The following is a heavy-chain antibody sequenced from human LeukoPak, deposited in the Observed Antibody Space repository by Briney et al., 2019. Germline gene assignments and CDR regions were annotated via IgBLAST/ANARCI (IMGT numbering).Heavy chain of an antibody. J-gene: IGHJ4*02. CDR2: THYSGST. V-gene: IGHV4-59*01. CDR3: ARVNTAMAHSNLDY. D-gene: IGHD5-18*01. Sequence: PSETLSLTCTVSGGSISNYYWNWIRQPPGKGLEWIGYTHYSGSTNYNPSLKSRVTISVDTSKNQFSLKLSSVTAADTAVYYCARVNTAMAHSNLDYWGQGTLVTVSS. CDR1: GGSISNYY.